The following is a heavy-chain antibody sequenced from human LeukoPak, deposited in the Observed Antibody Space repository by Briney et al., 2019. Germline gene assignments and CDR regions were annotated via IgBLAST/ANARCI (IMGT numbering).Heavy chain of an antibody. D-gene: IGHD2-8*02. CDR2: MYSGGST. CDR1: GFTVSTNF. Sequence: GGSLRLSCAASGFTVSTNFMNWVRQAPGKGLEWVSIMYSGGSTYYADSVKGRFTISRDDSKNTVCLQMNSLRADHTAMYYCARGYCTGTNCLVDYWGQGTLVTVSS. V-gene: IGHV3-53*01. CDR3: ARGYCTGTNCLVDY. J-gene: IGHJ4*02.